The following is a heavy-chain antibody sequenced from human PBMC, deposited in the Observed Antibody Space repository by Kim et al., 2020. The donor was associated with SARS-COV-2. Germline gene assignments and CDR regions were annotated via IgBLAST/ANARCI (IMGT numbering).Heavy chain of an antibody. CDR2: IKPDGSAT. J-gene: IGHJ4*01. CDR1: GFTFSSYW. Sequence: GGSLRLSCAASGFTFSSYWMYWFRQAPGKGLEWVANIKPDGSATFYVDSVKGRFTISRDNVKNSLYLQMNSLRPEDTAVYYCARHGQWARDDNYWGHGTLAPVSS. CDR3: ARHGQWARDDNY. D-gene: IGHD1-26*01. V-gene: IGHV3-7*03.